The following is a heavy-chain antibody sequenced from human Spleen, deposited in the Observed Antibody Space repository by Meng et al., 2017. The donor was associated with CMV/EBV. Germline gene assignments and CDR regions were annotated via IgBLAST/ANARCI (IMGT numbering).Heavy chain of an antibody. J-gene: IGHJ4*02. CDR2: ISSSSSYI. CDR3: AKDSAYDSSRTFDH. Sequence: GGSLRLSCAASGFTFSSYSMNWVRQAPGKGLEWVSSISSSSSYIYYADSVKGRFTISRDNAKNSLYLQMNSLRVEDTALYYCAKDSAYDSSRTFDHWGQGTLVTVSS. V-gene: IGHV3-21*04. CDR1: GFTFSSYS. D-gene: IGHD3-22*01.